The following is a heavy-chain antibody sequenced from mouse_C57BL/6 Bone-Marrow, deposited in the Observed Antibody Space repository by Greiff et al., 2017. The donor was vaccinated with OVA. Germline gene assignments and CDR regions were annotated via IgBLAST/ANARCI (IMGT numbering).Heavy chain of an antibody. CDR2: IWGGGST. D-gene: IGHD2-2*01. V-gene: IGHV2-9*01. CDR3: AKQAGYDWFAY. Sequence: VQLQQSGPGLVAPSPCLSISCPVSVFSFTSSGVALFRPPPGTVLAWLGLIWGGGSTNYNSALMSRLSISKDNSKSQVFLKMNSLQTDDTAMDYGAKQAGYDWFAYWGQGTLVTVSA. J-gene: IGHJ3*01. CDR1: VFSFTSSG.